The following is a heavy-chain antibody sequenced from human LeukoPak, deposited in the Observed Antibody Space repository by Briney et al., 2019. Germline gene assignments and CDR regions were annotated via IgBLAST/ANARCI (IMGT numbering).Heavy chain of an antibody. CDR1: GFSFSSYA. Sequence: GGSLKLSCAASGFSFSSYAMSWVRQAPGKGLEWVSSISGSGDNTYYAESVKGRFTISRDNSKNTLFLQMNSLRAEDTAVFYCANRSGYTTGWFFDFWGQGTLVSVSS. CDR3: ANRSGYTTGWFFDF. V-gene: IGHV3-23*01. D-gene: IGHD6-19*01. CDR2: ISGSGDNT. J-gene: IGHJ4*02.